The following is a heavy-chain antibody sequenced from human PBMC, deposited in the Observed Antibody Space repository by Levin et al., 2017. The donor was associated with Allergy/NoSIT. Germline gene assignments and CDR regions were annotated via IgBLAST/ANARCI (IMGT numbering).Heavy chain of an antibody. CDR1: GFTFSSYG. Sequence: GGSLRLSCAASGFTFSSYGMHWVRQAPGKGLEWVAVISYDGSNKYYADSVKGRFTISRDNSKNTLYLQMNSLRAEDTAVYYCAKPLDRGDPPRTPPLLWFGKKHLQSFDYWGQGTLVTVSS. D-gene: IGHD3-10*01. CDR2: ISYDGSNK. CDR3: AKPLDRGDPPRTPPLLWFGKKHLQSFDY. V-gene: IGHV3-30*18. J-gene: IGHJ4*02.